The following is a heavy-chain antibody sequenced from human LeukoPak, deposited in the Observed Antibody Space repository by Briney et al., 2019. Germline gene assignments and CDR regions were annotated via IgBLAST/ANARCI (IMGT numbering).Heavy chain of an antibody. CDR1: GYTFSSYG. D-gene: IGHD3-22*01. V-gene: IGHV1-18*01. CDR3: AGGYYYDSSGLRPFDY. Sequence: ASVKVSCKASGYTFSSYGISWVQQAPGQGLEWMGWISTYNGNTNYAQKLQGRVTMTTDTSTSTAYMELRSLRSDDTAVYYCAGGYYYDSSGLRPFDYWGQGTLVTVSS. CDR2: ISTYNGNT. J-gene: IGHJ4*02.